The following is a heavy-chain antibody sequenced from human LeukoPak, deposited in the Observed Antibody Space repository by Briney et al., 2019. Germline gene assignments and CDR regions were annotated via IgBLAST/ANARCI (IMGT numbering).Heavy chain of an antibody. CDR3: VVSPNQYFFDY. Sequence: PSETLSLTCTVSGVSINSHYLNWIRQPPGKGLEWIGYIYGSGRTNYNPSLKSRATMSVDTSKSQFSLRLSSVTAADTAVYYYVVSPNQYFFDYWGQGPLVTVSS. V-gene: IGHV4-4*09. J-gene: IGHJ4*01. CDR2: IYGSGRT. CDR1: GVSINSHY.